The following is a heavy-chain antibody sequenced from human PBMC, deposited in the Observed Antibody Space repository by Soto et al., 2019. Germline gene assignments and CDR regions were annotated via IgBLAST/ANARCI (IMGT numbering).Heavy chain of an antibody. V-gene: IGHV4-59*01. J-gene: IGHJ4*02. CDR1: GGSISSYY. CDR2: IYYSGST. Sequence: SETLSLTCTVSGGSISSYYWSGIRQPPGKGLEWIGYIYYSGSTNYNPSLKSRVTISVDTSKNQFSLKLSSVTAADTAVYYCARDSRSTVTMFDYWGQGTLVTVSS. CDR3: ARDSRSTVTMFDY. D-gene: IGHD4-17*01.